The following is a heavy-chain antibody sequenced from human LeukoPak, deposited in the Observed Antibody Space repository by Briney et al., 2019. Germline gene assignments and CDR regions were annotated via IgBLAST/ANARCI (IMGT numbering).Heavy chain of an antibody. V-gene: IGHV4-30-2*01. CDR2: IYDSGST. CDR3: ARARGYSYLYFDL. CDR1: GGSISSGGYS. D-gene: IGHD5-18*01. J-gene: IGHJ2*01. Sequence: SQTLSLTCAVSGGSISSGGYSWSWIRQPPGKGLEWIGYIYDSGSTYYNPSLKSRVTISVDRSKNQFSLKLSSVTAADTAVYYCARARGYSYLYFDLWGRGTLVTVSS.